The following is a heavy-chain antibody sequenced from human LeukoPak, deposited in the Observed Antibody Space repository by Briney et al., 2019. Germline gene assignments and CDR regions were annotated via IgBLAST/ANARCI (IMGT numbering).Heavy chain of an antibody. CDR1: GFTISSYY. CDR3: ARGISYKHGDY. J-gene: IGHJ4*02. Sequence: PGGSLRLSCAASGFTISSYYMSWVRQAPGKGLEWVSVIYSGGSTYYADSVKGRFTISRDNSKNTLYLQMNSLRAEDTAVYYCARGISYKHGDYWGQGTLVTVSS. V-gene: IGHV3-53*01. CDR2: IYSGGST. D-gene: IGHD3-3*02.